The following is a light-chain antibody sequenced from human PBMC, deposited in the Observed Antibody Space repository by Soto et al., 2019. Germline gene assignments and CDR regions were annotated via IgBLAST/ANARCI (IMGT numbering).Light chain of an antibody. J-gene: IGKJ2*01. CDR1: QSISSW. Sequence: DIQMTQSPSTLSASVGDRVTITCRASQSISSWLAWYQQKPGKAPKLLIYDASSLESGVPSRFSGSGSGTEFTLTISSLQPDDFATHYCHPLNTFGQGTKLEIK. CDR2: DAS. CDR3: HPLNT. V-gene: IGKV1-5*01.